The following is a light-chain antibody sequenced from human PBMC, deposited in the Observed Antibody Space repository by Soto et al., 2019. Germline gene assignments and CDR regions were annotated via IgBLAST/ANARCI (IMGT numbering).Light chain of an antibody. CDR2: GTS. Sequence: EIVLTQSQATLSVSPGEGVTLSCRASQSVSSNLAWFQQKPGQAPRLLIYGTSTRATGIPARFSGSGSGTEFTLTISSLQSEDFAVYYCQQYNNWPRRFGQGTKVDI. J-gene: IGKJ1*01. CDR1: QSVSSN. CDR3: QQYNNWPRR. V-gene: IGKV3-15*01.